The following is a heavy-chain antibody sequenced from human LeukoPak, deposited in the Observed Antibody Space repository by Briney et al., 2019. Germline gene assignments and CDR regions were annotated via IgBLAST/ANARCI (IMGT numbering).Heavy chain of an antibody. Sequence: GASVKVSCEASGGTFSSYAISWVRQAPGQGLEWMGGIIPIFGTANYAQKFQGRVTITADESTSTAYMELSSLRSEDTAVYYCASRSGWYEDAFDIWGQGTMVTVSS. CDR2: IIPIFGTA. D-gene: IGHD6-19*01. CDR3: ASRSGWYEDAFDI. V-gene: IGHV1-69*13. J-gene: IGHJ3*02. CDR1: GGTFSSYA.